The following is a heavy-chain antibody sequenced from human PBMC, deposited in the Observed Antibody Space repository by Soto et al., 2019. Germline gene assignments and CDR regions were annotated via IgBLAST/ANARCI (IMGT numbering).Heavy chain of an antibody. D-gene: IGHD1-26*01. J-gene: IGHJ4*02. Sequence: ASVKVSCKASGYPFTVYYMHLVRQAPGQGLEWMGWINPKSGGTMYPQKFQGRVTMTWDTSISTAYMALTRLRSDDTAVYYCARDLAKGGGSAGFDYWGQGTMVTVSS. CDR2: INPKSGGT. CDR1: GYPFTVYY. CDR3: ARDLAKGGGSAGFDY. V-gene: IGHV1-2*02.